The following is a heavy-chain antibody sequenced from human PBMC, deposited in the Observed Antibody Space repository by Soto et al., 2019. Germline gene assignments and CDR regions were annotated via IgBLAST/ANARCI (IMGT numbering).Heavy chain of an antibody. Sequence: GESLKISCAASGFTFSNYAMSWVRQAPGKGLEWVSGISGSGGSTYYPDSVKGRFTISRDNSKNTVYLHMNSLRAEDTAVYYCANGGDSYVTLAYWGQGTLVTVSS. D-gene: IGHD5-18*01. CDR3: ANGGDSYVTLAY. CDR2: ISGSGGST. V-gene: IGHV3-23*01. J-gene: IGHJ4*02. CDR1: GFTFSNYA.